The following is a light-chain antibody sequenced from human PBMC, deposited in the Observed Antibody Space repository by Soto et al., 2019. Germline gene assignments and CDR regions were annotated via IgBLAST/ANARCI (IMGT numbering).Light chain of an antibody. CDR2: EVN. CDR3: SSYAGINNLGV. Sequence: QSVLTQPPSASGSPGQSVTISCTGTSSDVSGYKYVSWYQQHPGKAPKLMIFEVNKRPSGVPDRFSGSKSGNTASLTVSGLQDEDEADYYCSSYAGINNLGVFGTGTKLTVL. CDR1: SSDVSGYKY. V-gene: IGLV2-8*01. J-gene: IGLJ1*01.